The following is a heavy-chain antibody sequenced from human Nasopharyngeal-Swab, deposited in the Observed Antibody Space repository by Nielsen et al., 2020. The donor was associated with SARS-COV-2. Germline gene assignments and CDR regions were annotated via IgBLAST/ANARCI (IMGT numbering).Heavy chain of an antibody. D-gene: IGHD2-15*01. V-gene: IGHV4-59*13. CDR3: ARRDILTYGMDV. Sequence: SETLSLTCTVSGGSISSYYWSWIRQPPGKGLEWIGYIYYSGSTNYNPSLKSQVTISVDTSKNQFSLKLSSVTAADTAVYYCARRDILTYGMDVWGQGTTVTVSS. J-gene: IGHJ6*02. CDR2: IYYSGST. CDR1: GGSISSYY.